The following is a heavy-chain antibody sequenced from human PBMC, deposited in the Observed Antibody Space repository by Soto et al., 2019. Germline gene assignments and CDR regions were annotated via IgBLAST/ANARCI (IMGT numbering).Heavy chain of an antibody. CDR1: AFTFRNYG. CDR2: IWYDGTNK. V-gene: IGHV3-33*01. CDR3: ARDLFGDYGLDY. Sequence: QVQLVESGGGVVQPGGSLRLSCAASAFTFRNYGMHWVRQAPGKGLEWVAVIWYDGTNKYYADSVKGRFTISRDNSKNTLSLHMNCLRAEDTAMYYCARDLFGDYGLDYWGQGTLVTVSS. D-gene: IGHD4-17*01. J-gene: IGHJ4*02.